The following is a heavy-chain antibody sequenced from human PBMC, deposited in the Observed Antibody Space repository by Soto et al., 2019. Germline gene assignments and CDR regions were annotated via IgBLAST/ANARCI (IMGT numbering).Heavy chain of an antibody. V-gene: IGHV4-34*01. CDR3: ARLGFCSGTSCARDY. CDR1: GGSFRGYY. J-gene: IGHJ4*02. D-gene: IGHD2-15*01. Sequence: SETLSLTCALYGGSFRGYYWSWIRQSPGKGLEWIGEINPSGYTNYNPSLKSRVTISVDTSSRQLSLKLSSVTAADMAVYYCARLGFCSGTSCARDYWGQETLVTVSS. CDR2: INPSGYT.